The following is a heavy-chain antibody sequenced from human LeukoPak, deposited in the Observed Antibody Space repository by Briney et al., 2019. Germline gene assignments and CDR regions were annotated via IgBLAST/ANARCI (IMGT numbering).Heavy chain of an antibody. CDR2: INPSGGST. J-gene: IGHJ4*02. V-gene: IGHV1-46*01. CDR1: GYTFTSYY. Sequence: ASVKVSCKASGYTFTSYYMHWVRQAPGQGLEWMGIINPSGGSTSYAQKFQGRVTMTRDTSTSTVYMELSSLRSEDTAVYYCARDSSTRYYYDSSGYYYEDYWGQGTLVTVSS. CDR3: ARDSSTRYYYDSSGYYYEDY. D-gene: IGHD3-22*01.